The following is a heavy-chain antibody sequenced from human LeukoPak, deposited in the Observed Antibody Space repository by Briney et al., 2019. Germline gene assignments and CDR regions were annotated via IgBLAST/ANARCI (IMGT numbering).Heavy chain of an antibody. J-gene: IGHJ4*02. CDR2: IYYSGST. CDR1: GGSISSYY. Sequence: SETLSLTCTVSGGSISSYYWSWIRQPPGKGLEWIGYIYYSGSTNYSPSLKSRVTISVDTSKNQFSLKLSSVTAADTAVYYCARGLRLGELSFDYWGQGTLVTVSS. CDR3: ARGLRLGELSFDY. V-gene: IGHV4-59*01. D-gene: IGHD3-16*02.